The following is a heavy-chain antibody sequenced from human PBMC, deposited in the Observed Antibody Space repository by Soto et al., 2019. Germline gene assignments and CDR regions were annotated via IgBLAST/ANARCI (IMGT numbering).Heavy chain of an antibody. D-gene: IGHD2-2*01. Sequence: VQLVQSGAEVKKPGSSVKVSCKASGGTFSSYAISWVRQAPGQGLEWMGGIIPIYGTANYAQKFQGRVTITADESTSTAYTELSSLRSEDTTVYYCARSQGSSTSLEIYYYYYGMDVWGQGTTVTVSS. V-gene: IGHV1-69*01. J-gene: IGHJ6*02. CDR2: IIPIYGTA. CDR1: GGTFSSYA. CDR3: ARSQGSSTSLEIYYYYYGMDV.